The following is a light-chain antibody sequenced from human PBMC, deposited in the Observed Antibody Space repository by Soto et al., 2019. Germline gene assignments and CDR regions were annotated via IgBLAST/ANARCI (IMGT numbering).Light chain of an antibody. CDR2: GAS. V-gene: IGKV3-20*01. CDR1: QPINSNF. J-gene: IGKJ2*01. Sequence: PGERATLSCRASQPINSNFLAWFQQKPGLAPRLLIYGASRRASGIPDRFSGSVSGTDFALTISRLEPEDFAVYFCQQYGRSPFTFGQGTKLQIK. CDR3: QQYGRSPFT.